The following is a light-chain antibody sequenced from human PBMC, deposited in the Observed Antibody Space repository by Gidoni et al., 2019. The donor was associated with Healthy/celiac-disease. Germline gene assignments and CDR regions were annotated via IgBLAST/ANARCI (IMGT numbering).Light chain of an antibody. Sequence: IQFTQSPSSLSASVGDRVTITCRASQGLSSDLAWYQQKPGKAPKLLIYDASRMESGVPARFSGSGSGKEFTLTISSMQSEDFATYYCQQFNNYPRTFGGGTKVEIK. CDR2: DAS. V-gene: IGKV1D-13*01. J-gene: IGKJ4*02. CDR3: QQFNNYPRT. CDR1: QGLSSD.